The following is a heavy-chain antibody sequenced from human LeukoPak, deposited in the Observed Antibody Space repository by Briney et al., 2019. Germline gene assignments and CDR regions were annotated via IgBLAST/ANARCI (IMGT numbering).Heavy chain of an antibody. CDR2: INPNIGDT. CDR1: GYTFIDHY. D-gene: IGHD3-22*01. CDR3: ARAGHNSDSGGYDY. Sequence: ASVKVSCKASGYTFIDHYIHWVRQAPGQGLESRGWINPNIGDTNYAQQFQGRVTMTRDTSSSTAYMELSRLRSDDTAVYYCARAGHNSDSGGYDYWGQGTLVTVSS. V-gene: IGHV1-2*02. J-gene: IGHJ4*02.